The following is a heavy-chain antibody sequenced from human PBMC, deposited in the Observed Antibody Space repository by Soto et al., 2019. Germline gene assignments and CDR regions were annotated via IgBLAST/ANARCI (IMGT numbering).Heavy chain of an antibody. CDR1: GGTFSSYT. V-gene: IGHV1-69*02. D-gene: IGHD6-13*01. CDR3: ARVGNSSSWYSYYYGMDV. J-gene: IGHJ6*02. CDR2: IIPILGIA. Sequence: QVQLVQSGAEVKKPGSSVKVSCKASGGTFSSYTISWVRQAPGQGLEWMGRIIPILGIANYAQKFQGRVTITADKSTRTAYMELSSLRSEDTAVYYCARVGNSSSWYSYYYGMDVWGQGTTVTVSS.